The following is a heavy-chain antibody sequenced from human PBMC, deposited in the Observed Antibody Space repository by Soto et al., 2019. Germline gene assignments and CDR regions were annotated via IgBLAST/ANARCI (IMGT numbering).Heavy chain of an antibody. V-gene: IGHV4-31*03. Sequence: KPSETLSLTCTVSGGSIISGGYYWIWIRQHPGKGLEWIGYIYYSGSTYYNPSLKSRVTISVDTSKNQFSLKLSSVTAADTAVYYCARDLGYYGSGSYYKDHYYYGMDVWGQGTTVTVSS. D-gene: IGHD3-10*01. CDR2: IYYSGST. J-gene: IGHJ6*02. CDR1: GGSIISGGYY. CDR3: ARDLGYYGSGSYYKDHYYYGMDV.